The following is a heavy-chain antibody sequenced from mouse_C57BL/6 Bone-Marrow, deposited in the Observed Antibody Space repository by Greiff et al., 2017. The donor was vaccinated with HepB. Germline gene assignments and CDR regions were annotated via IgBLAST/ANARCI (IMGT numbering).Heavy chain of an antibody. D-gene: IGHD2-5*01. Sequence: EVQLQQSGPVLVKPGASVKMSCKASGYTFTDYYMNWVKQSHGKSLEWIGVINPYNGGTSYNKKFKGKATLTVDKSSSTAYMELNSLTSEDSAVYYCARSPFYYSNSLFAYWGQGTLVTVSA. J-gene: IGHJ3*01. CDR3: ARSPFYYSNSLFAY. CDR1: GYTFTDYY. V-gene: IGHV1-19*01. CDR2: INPYNGGT.